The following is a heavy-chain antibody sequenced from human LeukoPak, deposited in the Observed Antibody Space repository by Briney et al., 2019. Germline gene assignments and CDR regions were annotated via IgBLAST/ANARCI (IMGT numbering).Heavy chain of an antibody. CDR1: GGSISSSNYY. Sequence: SETLSLTCSVSGGSISSSNYYWGWVRQPPGKGLEWIGSFYYSGSTCYNPSLKSRVTIFADTSKNQFSLKVRSVTAADTAVYYCANRGNYGYFDYWGQGTLVTVSS. J-gene: IGHJ4*02. CDR2: FYYSGST. CDR3: ANRGNYGYFDY. D-gene: IGHD3-10*01. V-gene: IGHV4-39*01.